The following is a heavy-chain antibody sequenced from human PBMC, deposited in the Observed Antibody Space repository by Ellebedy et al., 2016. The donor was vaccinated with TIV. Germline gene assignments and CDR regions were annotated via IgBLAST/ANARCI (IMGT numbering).Heavy chain of an antibody. D-gene: IGHD1-26*01. J-gene: IGHJ5*02. CDR2: MNEDGSVK. V-gene: IGHV3-7*01. CDR3: TAILVGTTGRGS. Sequence: GESLKISXAVSGFPFSHYWMTWVRQAPGKGLEWVANMNEDGSVKYYVDSVMGRFTISRDNAKNSLYLQMNSLRVEDTAVYYCTAILVGTTGRGSWGQGTLVTVSS. CDR1: GFPFSHYW.